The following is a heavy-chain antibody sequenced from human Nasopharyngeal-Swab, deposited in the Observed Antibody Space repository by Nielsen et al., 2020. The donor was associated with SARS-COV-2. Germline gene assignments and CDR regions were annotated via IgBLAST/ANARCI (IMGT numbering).Heavy chain of an antibody. J-gene: IGHJ3*02. V-gene: IGHV3-33*01. CDR1: GFTFSSYG. CDR2: IWYDESNK. D-gene: IGHD3-22*01. Sequence: GESLKISCAASGFTFSSYGMHWVRQAPGKGLEWVAVIWYDESNKYYADSVKGRFTISRDNSKNTLYLQMNSLRAEDTAVYYCAREEPTHYYDSSGFEEDAFDIWGQGTMVTVSS. CDR3: AREEPTHYYDSSGFEEDAFDI.